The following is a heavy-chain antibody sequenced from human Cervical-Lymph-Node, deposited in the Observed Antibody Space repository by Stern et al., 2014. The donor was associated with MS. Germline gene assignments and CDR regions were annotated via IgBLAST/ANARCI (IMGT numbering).Heavy chain of an antibody. CDR2: ISTYNGNT. D-gene: IGHD1-26*01. CDR3: ARVEDEVGAPDY. V-gene: IGHV1-18*01. J-gene: IGHJ4*02. CDR1: GYTFTSYG. Sequence: QVQLVQSGAEVKKPGASVKVSCKASGYTFTSYGIRWVRQAPGQGLEWMGWISTYNGNTNSAQKVQDRVTMTTDTSTTTAFMELRSLRSDDTAVYFCARVEDEVGAPDYWGQGTLVTVSS.